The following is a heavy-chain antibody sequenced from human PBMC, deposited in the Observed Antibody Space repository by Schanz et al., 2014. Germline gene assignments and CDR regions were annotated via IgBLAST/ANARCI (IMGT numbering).Heavy chain of an antibody. J-gene: IGHJ6*02. CDR3: YGMDV. CDR2: IYYSGST. V-gene: IGHV4-59*12. CDR1: GDSISNYY. Sequence: QVQLHESGPGLVKPSETLSLTCTVSGDSISNYYWTWIRQPPGKRLEWIGYIYYSGSTYYNPSLKSRVPISVDTSKTQFALMLGSVTAADTAVYYCYGMDVWGQGTTVTVSS.